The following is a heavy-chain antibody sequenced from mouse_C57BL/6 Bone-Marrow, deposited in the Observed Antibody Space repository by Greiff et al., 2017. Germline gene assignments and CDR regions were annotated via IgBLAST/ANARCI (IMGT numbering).Heavy chain of an antibody. V-gene: IGHV14-3*01. CDR2: IDPANGNT. J-gene: IGHJ2*01. CDR3: APYFFDY. CDR1: GFNIKNTY. Sequence: EVQLVESVAELVRPGASVKLSCTASGFNIKNTYMHWVKQRPEQGLEWIGRIDPANGNTKYAPKFQGKATITADKSSNTAYLQLISLTSADTSIYYCAPYFFDYWGQGTTLTVSA.